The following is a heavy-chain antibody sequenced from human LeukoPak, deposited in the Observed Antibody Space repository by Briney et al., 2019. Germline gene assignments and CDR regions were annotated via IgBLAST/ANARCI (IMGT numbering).Heavy chain of an antibody. V-gene: IGHV4-39*01. CDR2: IYYSGST. Sequence: SETLSLTCTVSGGSISSSSYYWGWIRQPPGKGLEWIGSIYYSGSTYYNPSLKSRVTISVDTSKNQFSLKLSSVTAADTAVYYCARQHKCYDSSGLSDYWGQGTLVTVSS. CDR1: GGSISSSSYY. D-gene: IGHD3-22*01. J-gene: IGHJ4*02. CDR3: ARQHKCYDSSGLSDY.